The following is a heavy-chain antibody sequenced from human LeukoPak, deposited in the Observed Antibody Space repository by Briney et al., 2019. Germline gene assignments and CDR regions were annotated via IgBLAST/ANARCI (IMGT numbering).Heavy chain of an antibody. CDR1: GGTFSRYA. D-gene: IGHD5-18*01. J-gene: IGHJ4*02. CDR3: ARVYGYSYGIFDY. Sequence: GASVKVSCKASGGTFSRYAISWVRQAPGHGLEWMGGIIPIFGTANYAQKLQGRVTITTDESTITAYAELSSLRSEDTAVYYCARVYGYSYGIFDYWGQGTLVTVSS. CDR2: IIPIFGTA. V-gene: IGHV1-69*05.